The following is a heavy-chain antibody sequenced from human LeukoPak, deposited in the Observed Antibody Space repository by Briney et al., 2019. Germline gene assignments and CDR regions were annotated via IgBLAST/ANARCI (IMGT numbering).Heavy chain of an antibody. V-gene: IGHV4-30-4*08. D-gene: IGHD5-18*01. CDR2: IYYSGST. Sequence: PSETLSLTCTVSGGSISSGDYYWRWIRQPPGTGLEWIWYIYYSGSTYYNPSLKSRVTISVDTSKNQFSLKLSSVTAADTAVYYCARGKTWIQLWLFDPWGQGTLVTVSS. J-gene: IGHJ5*02. CDR1: GGSISSGDYY. CDR3: ARGKTWIQLWLFDP.